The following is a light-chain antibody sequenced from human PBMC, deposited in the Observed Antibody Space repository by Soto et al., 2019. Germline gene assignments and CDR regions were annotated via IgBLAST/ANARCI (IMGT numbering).Light chain of an antibody. CDR2: WAS. V-gene: IGKV4-1*01. CDR3: QQYYSTPLT. J-gene: IGKJ4*01. Sequence: DIVITQYPDSLAVSLGERATINCKSSQSVLYSSNNKNYLAWYQQKPGQPPKLLIYWASTRESGVPDRFNGSGSGTDFTLTISSLQAEDVAVYYCQQYYSTPLTFGGGTKVEIK. CDR1: QSVLYSSNNKNY.